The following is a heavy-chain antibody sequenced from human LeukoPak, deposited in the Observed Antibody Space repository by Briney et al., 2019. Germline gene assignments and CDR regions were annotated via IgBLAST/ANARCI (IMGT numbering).Heavy chain of an antibody. D-gene: IGHD6-19*01. V-gene: IGHV4-59*08. Sequence: SETLSLTCTVSGGSISSYYWSWIRQPPGKGLEWIGYIYYSGSTNYNPSLTSRVTISVDTSKNQFSLKLSSVTAADTAVYYCARHGSSGWYAYWGQGTLVTVSS. CDR3: ARHGSSGWYAY. CDR2: IYYSGST. J-gene: IGHJ4*02. CDR1: GGSISSYY.